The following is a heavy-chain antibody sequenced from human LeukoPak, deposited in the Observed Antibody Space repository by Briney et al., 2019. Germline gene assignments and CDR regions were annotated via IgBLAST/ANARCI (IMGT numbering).Heavy chain of an antibody. J-gene: IGHJ5*02. D-gene: IGHD6-25*01. CDR2: INPNSGGT. Sequence: ASVKVSCKASGYIFTDYYMHWVRQAPGQGLEWMGRINPNSGGTNYAQRFQGRVTMTRDTSISTAYVELNRLKSDDTAVYYCAREGHSSGEFDPWGQGTLVTVSS. V-gene: IGHV1-2*06. CDR1: GYIFTDYY. CDR3: AREGHSSGEFDP.